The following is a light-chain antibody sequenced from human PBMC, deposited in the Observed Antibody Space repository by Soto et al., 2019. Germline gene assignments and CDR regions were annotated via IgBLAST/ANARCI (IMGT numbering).Light chain of an antibody. CDR1: QDINRW. CDR3: QQYETFSGT. CDR2: NAD. V-gene: IGKV1-5*01. J-gene: IGKJ1*01. Sequence: IIHSPSTLSASLGDRVTITGRASQDINRWLAWYQQKPGKAPKILIYNADTLESGVPSRFSGSGYGTEFTLTIASLQPDDFATYYCQQYETFSGTFGPGTKVDIK.